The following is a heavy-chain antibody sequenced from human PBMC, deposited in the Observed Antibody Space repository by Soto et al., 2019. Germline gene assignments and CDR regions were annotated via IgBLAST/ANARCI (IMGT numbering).Heavy chain of an antibody. Sequence: SVKVSCKASGYSFSSYGITWVRRAPGQGLEWMGRISPSLHITNYAQKFQGRVTITADKSTSTAYMELSSLRSEGTAVYYCAHPDAFDIWGQGTMVTVSS. V-gene: IGHV1-69*04. CDR3: AHPDAFDI. CDR2: ISPSLHIT. CDR1: GYSFSSYG. J-gene: IGHJ3*02.